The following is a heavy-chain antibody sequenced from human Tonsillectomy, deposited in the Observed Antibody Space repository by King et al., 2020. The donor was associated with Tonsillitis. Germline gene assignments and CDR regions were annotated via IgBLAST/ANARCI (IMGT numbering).Heavy chain of an antibody. CDR2: ISWNSGSI. Sequence: VQLVESGGGLVQPGRSLRLSCAASGFTFDDYAMHWVRQAPGKGLEWVSGISWNSGSIGYADSVKGRFTISRDNSKNSLYLQMNSLRAEDSALYYCANDQGGLIAAAGTKSYYYGMDVWGQGTTVTVSS. D-gene: IGHD6-13*01. CDR1: GFTFDDYA. J-gene: IGHJ6*02. V-gene: IGHV3-9*01. CDR3: ANDQGGLIAAAGTKSYYYGMDV.